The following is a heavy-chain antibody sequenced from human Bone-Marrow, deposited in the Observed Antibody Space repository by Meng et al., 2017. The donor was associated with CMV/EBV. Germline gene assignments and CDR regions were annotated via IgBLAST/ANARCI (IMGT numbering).Heavy chain of an antibody. CDR1: GGSFSGYY. D-gene: IGHD3-3*01. J-gene: IGHJ4*02. CDR2: INHSGST. Sequence: SEPLSLTCAVYGGSFSGYYWSWIRQPPGKGLEWIGEINHSGSTNYNPSLKSRVTISVDTSKNTFSLKLSSVTAADTAVYYCARGQTVAGDFGSGKDFDYWGQGTLVTVSS. CDR3: ARGQTVAGDFGSGKDFDY. V-gene: IGHV4-34*01.